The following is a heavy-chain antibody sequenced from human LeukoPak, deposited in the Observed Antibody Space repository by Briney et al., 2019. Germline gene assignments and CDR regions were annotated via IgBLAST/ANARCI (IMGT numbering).Heavy chain of an antibody. Sequence: GGSLRLSCAASGFTFSIYAMTWVRQAPGKGLEWVSGISDSGDSTYHADSVKGRFSISRDNSKNTLYLQLNTLRAEDTAVYYCAKVQLLWFGELFVPHFDDWGQGTLVTVSS. CDR2: ISDSGDST. CDR3: AKVQLLWFGELFVPHFDD. V-gene: IGHV3-23*01. CDR1: GFTFSIYA. J-gene: IGHJ4*02. D-gene: IGHD3-10*01.